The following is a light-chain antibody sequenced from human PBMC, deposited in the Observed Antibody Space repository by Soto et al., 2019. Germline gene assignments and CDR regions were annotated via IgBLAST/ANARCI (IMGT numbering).Light chain of an antibody. V-gene: IGLV1-40*01. Sequence: QSVLTQPPSVSGAPGQRVIISCTGSRSNIGAGYAVHWYRRLPGKAPKLLIYTTDQRPSGVSDRFSGSKSGTSASLAISGLRSEDEADYWCAAWDARLSAWVFGGGTKLTVL. CDR2: TTD. J-gene: IGLJ3*02. CDR3: AAWDARLSAWV. CDR1: RSNIGAGYA.